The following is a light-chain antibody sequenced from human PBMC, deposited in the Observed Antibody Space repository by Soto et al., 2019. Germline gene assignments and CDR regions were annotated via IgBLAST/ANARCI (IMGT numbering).Light chain of an antibody. J-gene: IGKJ5*01. CDR3: QQRSNRIT. V-gene: IGKV3-15*01. CDR2: GAS. CDR1: QSVSSS. Sequence: EIVMTQSPATLSVSPGERATLSCRTSQSVSSSLAWYQQKPGQAPSLLIYGASTRATGIPARFSGSGSGTEFTLTISSLEPEDFAVYYCQQRSNRITFGQGTRLEI.